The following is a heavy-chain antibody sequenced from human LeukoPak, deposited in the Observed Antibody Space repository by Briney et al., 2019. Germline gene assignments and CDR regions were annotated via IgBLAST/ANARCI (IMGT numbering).Heavy chain of an antibody. CDR3: ASGGSSSWYRWFDP. Sequence: SETLSLTCTVSGGSISSSSYYWGWIRQPPGKGLEWIGSIYYSGSTYYNPSLKSRVTISVDTSKNQFSLKLSSVTATDTAVYYCASGGSSSWYRWFDPWGQGTLVTVSS. CDR1: GGSISSSSYY. D-gene: IGHD6-13*01. CDR2: IYYSGST. V-gene: IGHV4-39*01. J-gene: IGHJ5*02.